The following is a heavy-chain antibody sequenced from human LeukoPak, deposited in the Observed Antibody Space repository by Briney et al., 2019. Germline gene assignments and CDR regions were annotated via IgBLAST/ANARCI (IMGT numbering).Heavy chain of an antibody. Sequence: PGGSLRLSCAVSGFTSSTYWISWVRQAPGKGLEWVANIKPDGTEKYYADSVKGRFTISRDNAKNSLYLQMNSLRAEDTAVYYCARQGWGIVGAGDGVIDENDAFDIWGQGTMVTVSS. CDR3: ARQGWGIVGAGDGVIDENDAFDI. CDR2: IKPDGTEK. J-gene: IGHJ3*02. CDR1: GFTSSTYW. D-gene: IGHD1-26*01. V-gene: IGHV3-7*01.